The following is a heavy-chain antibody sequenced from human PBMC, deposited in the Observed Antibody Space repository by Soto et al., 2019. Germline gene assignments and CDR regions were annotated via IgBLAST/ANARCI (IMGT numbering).Heavy chain of an antibody. J-gene: IGHJ6*02. CDR3: ARDRKVAGTVYYYGMDV. D-gene: IGHD6-19*01. CDR2: TYYRSKWYN. CDR1: RSSAATGSAA. V-gene: IGHV6-1*01. Sequence: MSITEDRSRSSAATGSAAWMWIRHSPTKGLEWLGRTYYRSKWYNDYAVSVKSRITINPDTSKNQFSLQLNSVTPEDTAVYYCARDRKVAGTVYYYGMDVWGQGTTVXVSS.